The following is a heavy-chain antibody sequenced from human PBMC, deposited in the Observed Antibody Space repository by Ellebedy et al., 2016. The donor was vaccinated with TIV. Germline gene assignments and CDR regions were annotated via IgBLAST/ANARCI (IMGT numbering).Heavy chain of an antibody. CDR3: AIYGPGSYNLDAFDI. CDR1: GDSISSYS. V-gene: IGHV4-59*01. Sequence: MPSETLSLTCTVSGDSISSYSWNWIGQPPGKGLEWIGYIYYSGSTNYNPSLKSRVTISVDTSKTQFSLKLTSVTAADTAVYYCAIYGPGSYNLDAFDIWGQGTMVTVSS. J-gene: IGHJ3*02. CDR2: IYYSGST. D-gene: IGHD3-10*01.